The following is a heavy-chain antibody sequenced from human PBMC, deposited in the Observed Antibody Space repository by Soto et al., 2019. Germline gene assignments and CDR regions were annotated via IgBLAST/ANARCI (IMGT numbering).Heavy chain of an antibody. V-gene: IGHV1-8*01. CDR1: GYTFTSYD. J-gene: IGHJ4*02. CDR3: ARGKHRLGSSFDY. D-gene: IGHD6-13*01. Sequence: GASVKVSCKASGYTFTSYDINWVRQATGQGLEWMGWMNPNIDNTGYAQKFQGRVTMTRNTSISTAYMELSSLRSEDTAVYYCARGKHRLGSSFDYWGQGTLVTVSS. CDR2: MNPNIDNT.